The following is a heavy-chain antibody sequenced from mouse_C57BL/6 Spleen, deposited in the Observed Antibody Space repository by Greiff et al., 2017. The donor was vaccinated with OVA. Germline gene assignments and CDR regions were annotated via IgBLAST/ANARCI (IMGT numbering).Heavy chain of an antibody. J-gene: IGHJ4*01. V-gene: IGHV1-76*01. CDR3: ARGSEAGQYSKSAMDY. CDR1: GYTFTDYY. Sequence: VHLVESGAELVRPGASVKLSCKASGYTFTDYYINWVKQRPGQGLEWIARIYPGSGNTYYNEKFKGKATLTAEKSSSTAYMQLSSLTSEDSAVYFCARGSEAGQYSKSAMDYWGQGTSVTVSS. D-gene: IGHD2-5*01. CDR2: IYPGSGNT.